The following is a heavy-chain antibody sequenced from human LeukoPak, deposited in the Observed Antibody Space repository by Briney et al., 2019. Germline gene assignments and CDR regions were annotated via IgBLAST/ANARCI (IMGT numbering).Heavy chain of an antibody. D-gene: IGHD4-23*01. CDR1: GGSISSYY. V-gene: IGHV4-59*01. Sequence: SETLSLTCTVSGGSISSYYWSWIRQPPGKGLEWIGYIYYSGSTNYNPSLKSRVTISVDTSKNQFSLKLNSVTAADTAVYYCARESRDGGNSLEFDYWGQGTLVTVSS. CDR3: ARESRDGGNSLEFDY. CDR2: IYYSGST. J-gene: IGHJ4*02.